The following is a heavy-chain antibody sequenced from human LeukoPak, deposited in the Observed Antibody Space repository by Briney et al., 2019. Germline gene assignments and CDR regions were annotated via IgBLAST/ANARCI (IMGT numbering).Heavy chain of an antibody. D-gene: IGHD6-19*01. CDR1: GGSISCGGYY. Sequence: SQTLPLTCTVAGGSISCGGYYLSWIRQHPGKGLEWIGYIYYSGSTYYNPSLKSRVTISADTSKNQFSLKLSSVTAADTAVYYCATQWGAVAGTGPAFDYWGQGTLVTVSS. J-gene: IGHJ4*02. V-gene: IGHV4-31*03. CDR2: IYYSGST. CDR3: ATQWGAVAGTGPAFDY.